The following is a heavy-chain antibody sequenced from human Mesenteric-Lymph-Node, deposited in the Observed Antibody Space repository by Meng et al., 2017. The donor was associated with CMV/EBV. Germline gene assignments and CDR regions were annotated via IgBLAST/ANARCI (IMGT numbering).Heavy chain of an antibody. J-gene: IGHJ5*02. D-gene: IGHD2-2*03. CDR2: TYYRSKWYN. Sequence: SETLSLTCAISGDSVSSNSAAWNWIRQSPSRGLEWLGRTYYRSKWYNDYAVSVKSQITINPDTSKNQFSLQLNSVTPEDTAVYYCARGPSGYCTSTSCSGGWFDPWGQGTLVTVSS. CDR1: GDSVSSNSAA. V-gene: IGHV6-1*01. CDR3: ARGPSGYCTSTSCSGGWFDP.